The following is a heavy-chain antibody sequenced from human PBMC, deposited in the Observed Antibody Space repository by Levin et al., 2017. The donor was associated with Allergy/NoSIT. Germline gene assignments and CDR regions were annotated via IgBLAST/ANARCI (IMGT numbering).Heavy chain of an antibody. Sequence: SVKVSCKVSGGTFSSYAISWVRQAPGQGLEWMGRIIPILGMVNYAQNFQGRVTLTADKSTTTAYMELSGLRSEDTAVYYCVRDPREGDWGQGTLVTVSS. V-gene: IGHV1-69*04. CDR3: VRDPREGD. D-gene: IGHD1-26*01. J-gene: IGHJ4*02. CDR1: GGTFSSYA. CDR2: IIPILGMV.